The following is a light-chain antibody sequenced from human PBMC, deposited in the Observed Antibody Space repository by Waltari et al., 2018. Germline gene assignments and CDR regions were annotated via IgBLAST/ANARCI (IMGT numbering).Light chain of an antibody. V-gene: IGLV1-44*01. CDR2: IDD. J-gene: IGLJ3*02. Sequence: QSVLTQPPSASGTPGQRVTIPCSGSSSNIGRNTVHWYQQLPGTAPKLLIYIDDQRPSGVPVRFSGSKSGTSASLAISGLQSEDEADYHCATWDDSLNGWVFGGGTKLTVL. CDR3: ATWDDSLNGWV. CDR1: SSNIGRNT.